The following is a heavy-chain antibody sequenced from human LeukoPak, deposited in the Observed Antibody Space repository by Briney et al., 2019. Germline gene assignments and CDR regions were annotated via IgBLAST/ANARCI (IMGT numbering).Heavy chain of an antibody. V-gene: IGHV4-61*02. D-gene: IGHD5-18*01. CDR1: GGSISSGSYY. J-gene: IGHJ4*02. CDR3: ARIEAVTRGYNHAYYFDY. CDR2: IYTSGST. Sequence: SETLPLTCTVSGGSISSGSYYWSWIRQPAGKGLEWIGRIYTSGSTNYNPSLKSRVTISVDTSKKQFSLKLRTATAADTAVYYCARIEAVTRGYNHAYYFDYWGQGTLVTVSS.